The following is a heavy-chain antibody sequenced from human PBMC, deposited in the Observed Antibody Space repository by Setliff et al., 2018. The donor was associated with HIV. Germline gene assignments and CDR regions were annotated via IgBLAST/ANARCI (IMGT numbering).Heavy chain of an antibody. D-gene: IGHD4-17*01. Sequence: PGGSLRLSCVASGFTFSNYGMHWVRQAPGKGLEWASVIYTGGATFYADSVKARFTISRDNSRNTLYLQMNSLRAEDTAVYYCARSNLRRYGDPDWYFDLWGRGTLVTVSS. V-gene: IGHV3-NL1*01. CDR2: IYTGGAT. CDR1: GFTFSNYG. CDR3: ARSNLRRYGDPDWYFDL. J-gene: IGHJ2*01.